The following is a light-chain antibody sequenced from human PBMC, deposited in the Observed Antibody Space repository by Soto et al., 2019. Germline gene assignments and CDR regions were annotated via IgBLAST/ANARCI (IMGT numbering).Light chain of an antibody. CDR3: QQANSLPYT. CDR1: QGLNNW. CDR2: ATS. J-gene: IGKJ2*01. V-gene: IGKV1-12*01. Sequence: DIRMTQSPSSVSASVGDRVTITCRASQGLNNWLAWYQQKPGKAPNLLIYATSSLQSGVPSRFSGRGSGTEFTLTISSLQPEGFATYYCQQANSLPYTFGQGTKVDIK.